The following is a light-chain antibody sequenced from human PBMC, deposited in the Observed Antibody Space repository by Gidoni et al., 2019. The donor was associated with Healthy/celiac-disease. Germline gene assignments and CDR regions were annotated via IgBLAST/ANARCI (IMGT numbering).Light chain of an antibody. V-gene: IGLV2-23*01. CDR2: EGS. Sequence: QSALTQPASVSASPGQSITISCTGTSSDVGSYNLVPWYQQHPGKAPKLMIYEGSKRPSGVSNRFSGSKSGNTASLTISGLQAEDEADYYCCSYAGSSTWVFGTGTKVTVL. CDR3: CSYAGSSTWV. CDR1: SSDVGSYNL. J-gene: IGLJ1*01.